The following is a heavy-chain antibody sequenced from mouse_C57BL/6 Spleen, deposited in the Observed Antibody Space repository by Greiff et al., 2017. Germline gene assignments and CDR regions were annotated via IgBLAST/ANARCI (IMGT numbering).Heavy chain of an antibody. D-gene: IGHD1-1*01. CDR2: INPNYGTT. J-gene: IGHJ1*03. CDR1: GYSFTDYN. V-gene: IGHV1-39*01. Sequence: VQLQQSGPELVKPGASVKISCKASGYSFTDYNMNWVKQSNGKSLEWIGVINPNYGTTSYNQKFKGKATLTVDQSSSTAYMQLNSLTSEDSAVYYCARTDITTVVAEGWYFDVWGTGTTVTVSS. CDR3: ARTDITTVVAEGWYFDV.